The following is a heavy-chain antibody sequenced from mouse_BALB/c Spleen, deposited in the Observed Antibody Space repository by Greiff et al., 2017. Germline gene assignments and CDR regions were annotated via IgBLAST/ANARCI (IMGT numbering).Heavy chain of an antibody. CDR1: GFSLTSYG. CDR3: ARDGGVYYGYCVQTYFDY. Sequence: VQLVEPGPGLVAPSQCLSISCTVSGFSLTSYGVHWVRQPPGKGLEWLGVIWAGGSTNYDSALMSRLSISKDNSTSQVCLKMNSLQTDDTAMYYCARDGGVYYGYCVQTYFDYWGQGTTLTVSS. V-gene: IGHV2-9*02. J-gene: IGHJ2*01. CDR2: IWAGGST. D-gene: IGHD2-2*01.